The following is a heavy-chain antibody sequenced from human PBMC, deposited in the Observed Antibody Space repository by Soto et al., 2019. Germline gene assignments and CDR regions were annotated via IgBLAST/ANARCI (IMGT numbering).Heavy chain of an antibody. CDR1: GYTFTGYY. Sequence: ASVKVSCKASGYTFTGYYMHWVRQAPGQRLEWMGWINPNSGGTNYAQKFQGWVTMTRDTSISTAYMELSRLRSDDTAVYYCATGGRYCSGGSCHRDAFDIWGQGTMVTVSS. CDR2: INPNSGGT. D-gene: IGHD2-15*01. V-gene: IGHV1-2*04. CDR3: ATGGRYCSGGSCHRDAFDI. J-gene: IGHJ3*02.